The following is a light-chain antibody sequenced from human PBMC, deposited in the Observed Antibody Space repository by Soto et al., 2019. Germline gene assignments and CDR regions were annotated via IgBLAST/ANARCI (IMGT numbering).Light chain of an antibody. Sequence: QSALTQPASVSGSPGQSIAISCTGTSSDVGSHDLVSWYQQQSGKVPKLIIYDVSSRPSGVSNRFSGFKSGNTASLTISGLQAEDEADYYCSSFTSTTTYVFGTGTKVTVL. CDR3: SSFTSTTTYV. CDR1: SSDVGSHDL. CDR2: DVS. J-gene: IGLJ1*01. V-gene: IGLV2-14*02.